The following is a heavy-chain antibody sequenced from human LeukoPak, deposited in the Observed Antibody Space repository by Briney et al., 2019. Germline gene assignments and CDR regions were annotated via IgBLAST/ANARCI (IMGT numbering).Heavy chain of an antibody. CDR2: IRYDGSNK. V-gene: IGHV3-30*02. CDR1: GFTFDDYA. Sequence: GRSLRLSCAASGFTFDDYAMHWVRQAPGKGLEWVAFIRYDGSNKYYADSVKGRFTISRDNSKNTLYLQMNSLRAEDTDVYYCAKSRPYGSGSYSYYYYYMDVWGKGTTVTVSS. D-gene: IGHD3-10*01. CDR3: AKSRPYGSGSYSYYYYYMDV. J-gene: IGHJ6*03.